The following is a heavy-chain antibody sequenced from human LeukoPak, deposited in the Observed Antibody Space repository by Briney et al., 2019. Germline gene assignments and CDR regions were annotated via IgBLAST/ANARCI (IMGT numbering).Heavy chain of an antibody. CDR2: XXYXGSHK. CDR3: AKGARGDTVTSIIGLNWFDP. CDR1: GITFRSYG. J-gene: IGHJ5*02. Sequence: GGSLRLSCAASGITFRSYGMHWVRQAPGKGLEWVAVXXYXGSHKYYADSVKGRFSISRDNSKNTLYLQLNSLRADDTAVYYCAKGARGDTVTSIIGLNWFDPWGQGTLVTVSS. V-gene: IGHV3-30*18. D-gene: IGHD4-17*01.